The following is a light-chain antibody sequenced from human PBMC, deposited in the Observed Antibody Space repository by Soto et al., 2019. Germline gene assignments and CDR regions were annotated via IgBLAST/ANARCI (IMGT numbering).Light chain of an antibody. J-gene: IGKJ5*01. CDR1: QSISNK. Sequence: EIVMTQSPGTLSVSPGERATLSCRAGQSISNKLAWYQQKPGQAPRLLIYAASTGATDIPARFSGSGFGTEFTLTMSSLQSEDFAVYYCQQYNRWPITFGQGTRLEVK. CDR2: AAS. V-gene: IGKV3-15*01. CDR3: QQYNRWPIT.